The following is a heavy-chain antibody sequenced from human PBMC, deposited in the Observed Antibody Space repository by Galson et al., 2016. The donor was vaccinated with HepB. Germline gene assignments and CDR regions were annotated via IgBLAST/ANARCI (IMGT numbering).Heavy chain of an antibody. D-gene: IGHD3-22*01. CDR1: GGTFSSYA. V-gene: IGHV1-69*13. CDR2: IIPFRGTP. Sequence: SVKVSCKASGGTFSSYAISWVRQAPGQGIEWMGGIIPFRGTPNYSQKFQGRVTIDADESTSTVYMRLVSLRSEDTAVYYCARPLGGYYERSGNYFYYGMDVWGQGTTVTVSS. J-gene: IGHJ6*02. CDR3: ARPLGGYYERSGNYFYYGMDV.